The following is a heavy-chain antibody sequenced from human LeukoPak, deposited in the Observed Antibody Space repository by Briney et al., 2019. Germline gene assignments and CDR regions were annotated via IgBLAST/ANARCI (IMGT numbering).Heavy chain of an antibody. CDR2: INSDGSSP. CDR3: AKQSYSSCYTALNF. D-gene: IGHD6-19*01. CDR1: GFTFSSYW. J-gene: IGHJ4*02. V-gene: IGHV3-74*01. Sequence: PGGSLRLSCAASGFTFSSYWMHWVRQAPGKGLGWVSRINSDGSSPSYADSVKGRFTISRDNAKNTLYLQMNSLRAEDTAVYYCAKQSYSSCYTALNFWGQGTLVTVSS.